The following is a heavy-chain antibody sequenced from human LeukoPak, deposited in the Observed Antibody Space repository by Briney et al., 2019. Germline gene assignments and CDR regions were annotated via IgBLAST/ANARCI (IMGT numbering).Heavy chain of an antibody. CDR2: IYSGGST. CDR1: GITVYNNY. CDR3: AKDRTVAACDY. V-gene: IGHV3-53*01. J-gene: IGHJ4*02. D-gene: IGHD6-19*01. Sequence: GGSLRLSCAASGITVYNNYMSWVRQAPGKGLEWVSVIYSGGSTYYADSVKGRFTISRDNSKNTLYLQMNSLRAEDTAVYYCAKDRTVAACDYWGQGTLVTVSS.